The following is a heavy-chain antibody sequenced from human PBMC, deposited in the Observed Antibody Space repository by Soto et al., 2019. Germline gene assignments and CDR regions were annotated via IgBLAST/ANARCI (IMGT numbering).Heavy chain of an antibody. V-gene: IGHV3-21*04. CDR2: ISSSSSFI. CDR1: GFTFSNSS. Sequence: EVQLVESGGGLVKPGGSLRLSCTASGFTFSNSSMNWVRQAPGKGLEWLSSISSSSSFIYSADSVKGRFTISRDNAKNSVYLQMDSLGAEDTAIHYCARDQISIFGVIGSGWYFDLWGRGTLVTVSS. J-gene: IGHJ2*01. CDR3: ARDQISIFGVIGSGWYFDL. D-gene: IGHD3-3*01.